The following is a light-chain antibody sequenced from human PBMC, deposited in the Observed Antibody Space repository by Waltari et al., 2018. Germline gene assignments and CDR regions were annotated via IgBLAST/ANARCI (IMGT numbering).Light chain of an antibody. CDR1: SSTIGKTY. CDR2: SNN. J-gene: IGLJ3*02. Sequence: QSVLSQPPSASGTPGQRATTSCSGSSSTIGKTYAYGYQQLPGTAPKLLIYSNNQRPSGVPERFSGSKSGTSASLAINGLRSEDEADYYCATWDDSLRMVFGGGTELTVL. V-gene: IGLV1-47*01. CDR3: ATWDDSLRMV.